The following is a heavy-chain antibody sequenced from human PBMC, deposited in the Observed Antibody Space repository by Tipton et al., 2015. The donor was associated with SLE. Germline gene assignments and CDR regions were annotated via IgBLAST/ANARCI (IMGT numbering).Heavy chain of an antibody. Sequence: TLSLTCAVSGVSISGSSYYWDWIRQPPGKGPEWIGRITNNGNTYYIPSLQSRVTMSVDTSKNHFSLKLSSVTAADTAVYYCARHLPYSSSSKAFDIWGQGTMVTVSS. J-gene: IGHJ3*02. CDR3: ARHLPYSSSSKAFDI. CDR2: ITNNGNT. V-gene: IGHV4-39*01. CDR1: GVSISGSSYY. D-gene: IGHD6-6*01.